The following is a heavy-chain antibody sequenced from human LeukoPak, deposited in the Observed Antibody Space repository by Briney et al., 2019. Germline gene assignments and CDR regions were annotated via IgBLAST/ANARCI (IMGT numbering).Heavy chain of an antibody. CDR2: FNPKDGET. V-gene: IGHV1-24*01. D-gene: IGHD3-22*01. J-gene: IGHJ4*02. CDR1: GYTLTELS. Sequence: GASVTVSCKVSGYTLTELSMHWVRQAPGKGLEWMGGFNPKDGETIYAQKFQGRVTMTEDTSTDTAYMELSRLRSEDTAVYYCATCARWYYDSSGASLIRYWGQGTLVTVSS. CDR3: ATCARWYYDSSGASLIRY.